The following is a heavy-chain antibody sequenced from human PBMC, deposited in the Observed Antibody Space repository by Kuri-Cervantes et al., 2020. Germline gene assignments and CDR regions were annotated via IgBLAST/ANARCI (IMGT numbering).Heavy chain of an antibody. V-gene: IGHV3-48*02. J-gene: IGHJ6*02. CDR3: ARGVKVRGVIIYYYYGMDV. CDR1: GFTVSSNY. Sequence: GGSLRLSCAASGFTVSSNYMSWVRQAPGKGLEWVSYISSSSSTIYYADSVKGRFTISRDNAKNSLYLQMNSLRDEDTAVYYCARGVKVRGVIIYYYYGMDVWGQGTTVTVSS. D-gene: IGHD3-10*01. CDR2: ISSSSSTI.